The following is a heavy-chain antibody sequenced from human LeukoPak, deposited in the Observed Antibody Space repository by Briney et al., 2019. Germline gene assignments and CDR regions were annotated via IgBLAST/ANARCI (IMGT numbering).Heavy chain of an antibody. V-gene: IGHV3-66*01. Sequence: GGSLRLSCAASGFTVSTNYMTWVRQAPGKGLEWVSVVYRGESPYYSDSVKGRFTISGDSSKNTLYLQMNSLRAEDTAVYYCAKDSEAMRTVIFDYWGQGTLVTVSS. CDR2: VYRGESP. D-gene: IGHD2-2*01. CDR3: AKDSEAMRTVIFDY. J-gene: IGHJ4*02. CDR1: GFTVSTNY.